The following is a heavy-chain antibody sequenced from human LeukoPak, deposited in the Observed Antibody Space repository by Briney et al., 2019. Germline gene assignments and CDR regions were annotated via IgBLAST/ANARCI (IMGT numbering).Heavy chain of an antibody. Sequence: GASVKVSCKASGYTFTGYYMHWVRQAPGQGLEWMGWINPNSGGTNYAQKLQGRVTMTTDTSTSTAYMELRSLRSDDTAVYFCARVAPHRRLTSGWYYFDYWGQGTLVTVSS. D-gene: IGHD6-19*01. CDR3: ARVAPHRRLTSGWYYFDY. CDR1: GYTFTGYY. CDR2: INPNSGGT. J-gene: IGHJ4*02. V-gene: IGHV1-2*02.